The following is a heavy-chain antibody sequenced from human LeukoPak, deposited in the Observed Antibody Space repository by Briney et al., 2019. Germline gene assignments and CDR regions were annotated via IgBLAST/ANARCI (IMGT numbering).Heavy chain of an antibody. Sequence: KSGGSLRLSCAASGFTFSNAWMSWVRQAPGKGLEWIGEINHSGSTNYNPSLKSRVTISVDTSKNQFSLKLSSVTAADKAVYYCARGPQRSGWYPYWGQGTLVTVSS. D-gene: IGHD6-19*01. V-gene: IGHV4-34*01. CDR3: ARGPQRSGWYPY. CDR2: INHSGST. CDR1: GFTFSNAW. J-gene: IGHJ4*02.